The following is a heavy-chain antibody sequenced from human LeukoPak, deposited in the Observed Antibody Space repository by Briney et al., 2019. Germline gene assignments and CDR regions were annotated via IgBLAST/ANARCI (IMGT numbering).Heavy chain of an antibody. CDR3: ARDLGDYDILTGRDY. V-gene: IGHV3-21*01. CDR2: ISSSSSYI. D-gene: IGHD3-9*01. CDR1: GFTFSTYA. Sequence: KTGGSLRLSCAASGFTFSTYAMSWVRQAPGKGLEWVSSISSSSSYIYYADSVKGRFTISRDNAKNSLYLQMNSLRAEDTAVYYCARDLGDYDILTGRDYWGQGTLVTVSS. J-gene: IGHJ4*02.